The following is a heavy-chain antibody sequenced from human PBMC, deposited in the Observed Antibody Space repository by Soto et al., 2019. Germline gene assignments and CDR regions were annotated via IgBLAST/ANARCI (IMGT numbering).Heavy chain of an antibody. D-gene: IGHD3-10*01. CDR1: GITTSNYW. J-gene: IGHJ4*02. Sequence: GGSLRLSCAASGITTSNYWMGWVRQAPGKGLDWVAAIKQDGSEKYYGDSLRGRFTISRDNAINSLYLQMSSLRAEDTAVYFCVTGDHADHWGQGTLVTVSS. V-gene: IGHV3-7*03. CDR3: VTGDHADH. CDR2: IKQDGSEK.